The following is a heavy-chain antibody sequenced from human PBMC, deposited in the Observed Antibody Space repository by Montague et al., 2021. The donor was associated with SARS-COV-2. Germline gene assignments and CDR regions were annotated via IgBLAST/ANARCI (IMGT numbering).Heavy chain of an antibody. V-gene: IGHV4-34*01. CDR2: IKHSGST. J-gene: IGHJ6*02. D-gene: IGHD4-17*01. CDR1: GGSFSGYY. CDR3: ARGRTVTTFYYYYYVMDV. Sequence: SETLSLTCAVYGGSFSGYYWSWIRQPPGKGLEWIGEIKHSGSTNXNPSLKSRVTISVDTSKNQFSLKLSSVTAADTAVYYCARGRTVTTFYYYYYVMDVWGQGTKVTVSS.